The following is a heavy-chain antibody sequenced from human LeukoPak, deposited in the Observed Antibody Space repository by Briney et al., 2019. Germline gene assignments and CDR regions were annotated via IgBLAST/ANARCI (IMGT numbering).Heavy chain of an antibody. J-gene: IGHJ3*02. Sequence: PSETLSLTCTVSGDSISSYYWSWIRQPPGKGLEWIGFISTTGSTNYNPSLESRVTISGDMSKNQFSLKLSSVTAADTAVYYCARLWATTTYDTFDIWGQGTMVTVSS. D-gene: IGHD1-26*01. CDR3: ARLWATTTYDTFDI. CDR2: ISTTGST. V-gene: IGHV4-4*09. CDR1: GDSISSYY.